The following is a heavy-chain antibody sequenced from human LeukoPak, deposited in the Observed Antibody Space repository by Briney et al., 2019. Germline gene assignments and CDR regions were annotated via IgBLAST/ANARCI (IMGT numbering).Heavy chain of an antibody. D-gene: IGHD2-2*01. V-gene: IGHV3-66*01. CDR2: IYSGGGT. CDR1: GFTVSSNY. Sequence: GGSLRLSCAVSGFTVSSNYMTWVRQAPGKGLEWVSVIYSGGGTYYADSVKGRFTISRDNSKNTVYLQMNSLRVEDTAVYYCAKDRSCTGSSCNVGSWGQGTMVTVSS. J-gene: IGHJ3*01. CDR3: AKDRSCTGSSCNVGS.